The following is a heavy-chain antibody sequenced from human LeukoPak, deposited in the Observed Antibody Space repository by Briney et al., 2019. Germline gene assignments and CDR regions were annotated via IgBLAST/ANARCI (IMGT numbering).Heavy chain of an antibody. J-gene: IGHJ5*02. Sequence: GGSLRLSCAASGFTVSSNYMSWVRQAPGKGLEWVSVIYSGGSTYYADSVRGRFTISRDNSKNTLYLQMNSLRAEDTAVYYCARDPYGSGTYPSPWGQGTLVTVSS. CDR1: GFTVSSNY. CDR2: IYSGGST. D-gene: IGHD3-10*01. V-gene: IGHV3-66*01. CDR3: ARDPYGSGTYPSP.